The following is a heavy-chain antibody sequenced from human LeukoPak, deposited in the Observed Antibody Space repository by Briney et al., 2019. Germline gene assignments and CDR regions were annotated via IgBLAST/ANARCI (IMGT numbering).Heavy chain of an antibody. CDR1: GGSISSSNW. V-gene: IGHV4-4*02. CDR2: IYHSGST. Sequence: PSETLSLTCAVSGGSISSSNWWSWVRQPPGKGLEWIGEIYHSGSTNYNPSLKSRVTISVDKSKNQFSLKLSSVTAADTAVYYCARSGMATIISYYFGYWGQGTLVTVSS. J-gene: IGHJ4*02. CDR3: ARSGMATIISYYFGY. D-gene: IGHD5-24*01.